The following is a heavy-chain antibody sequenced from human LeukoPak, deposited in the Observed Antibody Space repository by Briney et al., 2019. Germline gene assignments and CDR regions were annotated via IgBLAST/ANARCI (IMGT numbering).Heavy chain of an antibody. V-gene: IGHV3-23*01. D-gene: IGHD3-3*01. J-gene: IGHJ6*02. CDR3: AKDQVLRFLEWTHYGMDV. Sequence: GGSLRLSCAASGFTFSSYAMSWVRRAPGKGLEWVSAISGSGGSTYYADSVKGRFTISRDNSKNTLYLQMNSLRAEDTAVYYCAKDQVLRFLEWTHYGMDVWGQGTTVTVSS. CDR1: GFTFSSYA. CDR2: ISGSGGST.